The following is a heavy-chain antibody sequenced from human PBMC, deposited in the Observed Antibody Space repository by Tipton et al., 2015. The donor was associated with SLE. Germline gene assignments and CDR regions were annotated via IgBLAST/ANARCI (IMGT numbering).Heavy chain of an antibody. D-gene: IGHD4-17*01. CDR1: GGSISSHY. J-gene: IGHJ3*02. CDR3: ARVRDYGDAFDI. Sequence: LRLSCTVSGGSISSHYWSWIRQPPGKTLEWIGYIYSGGSTNYNPSLKSRVSISVDTSKNQISLKLSSVTAADTAVYYCARVRDYGDAFDIWGQGTMVTVSS. V-gene: IGHV4-59*11. CDR2: IYSGGST.